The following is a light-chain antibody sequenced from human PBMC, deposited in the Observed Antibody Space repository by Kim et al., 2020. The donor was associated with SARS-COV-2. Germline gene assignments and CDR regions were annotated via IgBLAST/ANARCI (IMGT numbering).Light chain of an antibody. J-gene: IGLJ2*01. CDR1: SSDVGAYNY. V-gene: IGLV2-14*03. CDR2: DVN. Sequence: GQSITISCTGTSSDVGAYNYVSWYQQHPGKAPKLMIYDVNDRPSGVSNRFSGSKSGNTASLTISGLQAEDEAVYYCASYTTRSSTIFGGGTQLTVL. CDR3: ASYTTRSSTI.